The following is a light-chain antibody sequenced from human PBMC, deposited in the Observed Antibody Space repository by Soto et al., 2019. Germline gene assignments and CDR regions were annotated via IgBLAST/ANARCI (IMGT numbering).Light chain of an antibody. V-gene: IGLV1-47*01. Sequence: QSVLTQPPSASGTPGQSLTISCAGSSSNIGSHYVYWYQHLPGTAPKLLIFRDGQRPSGVPDRFFGSKSGTSASLAISGLRSEDEAHYYCAVWDASLTGWVFGGGTKLTV. CDR2: RDG. J-gene: IGLJ3*02. CDR1: SSNIGSHY. CDR3: AVWDASLTGWV.